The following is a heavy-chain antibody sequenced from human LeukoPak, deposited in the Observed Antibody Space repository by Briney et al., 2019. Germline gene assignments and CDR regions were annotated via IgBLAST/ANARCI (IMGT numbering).Heavy chain of an antibody. V-gene: IGHV1-18*01. CDR2: ISAYNGNT. CDR1: GYTFTSYG. J-gene: IGHJ6*02. Sequence: ASVKVSCKASGYTFTSYGISWVRQAPGQGLEWMGWISAYNGNTSYAQKLQGRVTMTTDTSTSTAYMELRSLRSDDTAVYYCARVTYYYDSSGYSRLDYYYGMDVWGQGTTVTVSS. CDR3: ARVTYYYDSSGYSRLDYYYGMDV. D-gene: IGHD3-22*01.